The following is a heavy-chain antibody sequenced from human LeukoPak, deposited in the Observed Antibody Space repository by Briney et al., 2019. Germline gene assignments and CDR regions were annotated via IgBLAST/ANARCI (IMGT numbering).Heavy chain of an antibody. J-gene: IGHJ1*01. CDR3: ARLDSSENAEYFQH. Sequence: PSETLSLTCTVSGGSVSSGNYYWSWIRQPPGKGLEWIGYIYYSGSTNYNPSLKSRVTISVDTSKNQFSLKLSSVTAADTAVYYCARLDSSENAEYFQHWGQGTLVTVSS. V-gene: IGHV4-61*01. CDR2: IYYSGST. CDR1: GGSVSSGNYY. D-gene: IGHD3-22*01.